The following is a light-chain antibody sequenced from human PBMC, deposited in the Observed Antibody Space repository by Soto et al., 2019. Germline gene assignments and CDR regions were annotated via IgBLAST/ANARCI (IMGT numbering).Light chain of an antibody. Sequence: DIQMTQSPSTLSSSVGDRVTISCRASQSISSRLAWYQQKPGKAPNLLIYKASTLESGVPSRFSGSGSGTDFALTITSLQAEDFATYYCQQLRMYPSTFGGGTKVDIK. CDR2: KAS. V-gene: IGKV1-5*03. CDR1: QSISSR. J-gene: IGKJ4*01. CDR3: QQLRMYPST.